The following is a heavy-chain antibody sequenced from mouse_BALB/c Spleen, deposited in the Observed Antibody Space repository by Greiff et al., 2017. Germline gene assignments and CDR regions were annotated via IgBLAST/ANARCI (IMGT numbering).Heavy chain of an antibody. CDR3: TEVYYGSSWFAY. D-gene: IGHD1-1*01. CDR2: IYPGNSDT. CDR1: GYTFTSYW. J-gene: IGHJ3*01. V-gene: IGHV1-5*01. Sequence: EVQLQQSGTVLARPGASVKMSCKASGYTFTSYWMHWVKQRPGQGLEWIGAIYPGNSDTSYNQKFKGKAKLTAVTSTSTAYMELSSLTNEDSAVYYCTEVYYGSSWFAYWGQGTLVTVSA.